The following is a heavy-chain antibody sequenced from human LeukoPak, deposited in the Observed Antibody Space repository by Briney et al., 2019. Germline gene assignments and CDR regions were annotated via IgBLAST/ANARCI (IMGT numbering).Heavy chain of an antibody. Sequence: SQTLSLTCAVSGGSISSGGYSWSWIRQPPGKGLEWIGYIYHSGSTYYNPSLKSRVIISVDRSKDQFSLKLSSVTAADTAVYYCASGVIGYCSSTSCYTVGMDVWGQGTTVTVSS. D-gene: IGHD2-2*02. V-gene: IGHV4-30-2*01. CDR1: GGSISSGGYS. J-gene: IGHJ6*02. CDR2: IYHSGST. CDR3: ASGVIGYCSSTSCYTVGMDV.